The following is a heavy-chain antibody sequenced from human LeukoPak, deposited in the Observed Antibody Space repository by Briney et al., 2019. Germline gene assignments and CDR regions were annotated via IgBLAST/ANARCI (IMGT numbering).Heavy chain of an antibody. D-gene: IGHD3-3*01. J-gene: IGHJ3*02. CDR2: ISNDSVDK. CDR1: GFRFSDYY. Sequence: GGSLRLSCVGSGFRFSDYYMSWIRQAPGKGLEWVSYISNDSVDKYYVDSVRGRFTISRDNAKKAMYLQMSGLRVEDTAVYYCARRDWVSGAVRAFDIWGQGTMVTVSS. V-gene: IGHV3-11*04. CDR3: ARRDWVSGAVRAFDI.